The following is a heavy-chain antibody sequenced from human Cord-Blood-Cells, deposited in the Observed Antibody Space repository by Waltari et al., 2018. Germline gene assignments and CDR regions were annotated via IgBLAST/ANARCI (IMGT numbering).Heavy chain of an antibody. V-gene: IGHV4-34*01. CDR3: ARGGEQLIYWYFDL. CDR1: GGSFSGSY. Sequence: QVQLQQWGAGLLTPSETLSLTCAVYGGSFSGSYCSWLRQPPGKGLEWIGEINHSGSTNYNPSLKSRVTISVDTSKNQFSLKLSSVTAADTAVYYCARGGEQLIYWYFDLWGRGTLVTVSS. J-gene: IGHJ2*01. CDR2: INHSGST. D-gene: IGHD6-6*01.